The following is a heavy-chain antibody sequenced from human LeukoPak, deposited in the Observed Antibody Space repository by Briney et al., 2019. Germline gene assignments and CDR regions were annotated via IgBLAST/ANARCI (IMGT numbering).Heavy chain of an antibody. CDR3: ARGVGSGYTDY. D-gene: IGHD3-22*01. CDR2: ISYSGNT. Sequence: SETLSLTCTVSGGSISNYYWTWIRQPPGKGLEWIGFISYSGNTNYNPSLKSRVAISLDTSKNQFSLKLISVTAADTAVYYCARGVGSGYTDYWGQGALVTVSS. V-gene: IGHV4-59*01. J-gene: IGHJ4*02. CDR1: GGSISNYY.